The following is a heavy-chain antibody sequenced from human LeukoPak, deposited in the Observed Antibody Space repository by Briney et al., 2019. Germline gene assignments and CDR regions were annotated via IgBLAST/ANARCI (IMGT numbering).Heavy chain of an antibody. D-gene: IGHD6-13*01. V-gene: IGHV3-23*01. Sequence: PGGSLRLSCAASGFPFSTYAMSWVRQAPGKGLEWVSAISGSGGSTYYADFVKGRFTISRDNSKNTLYLQMNSLRAEDTSIYFCAKALEQETVIALDSWGQGTLVTVSS. CDR2: ISGSGGST. J-gene: IGHJ4*02. CDR1: GFPFSTYA. CDR3: AKALEQETVIALDS.